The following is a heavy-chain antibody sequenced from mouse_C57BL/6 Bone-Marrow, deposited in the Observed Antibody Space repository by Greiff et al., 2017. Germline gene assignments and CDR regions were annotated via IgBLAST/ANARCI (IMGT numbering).Heavy chain of an antibody. CDR3: ARQAGSSYPRDYAMDY. J-gene: IGHJ4*01. D-gene: IGHD1-1*01. CDR2: IWSDGST. Sequence: VQLQESGPGLVAPSPSLTITCTASGFSLTSYGVHWVRQPPGKGLEWLGVIWSDGSTTYNSALKSRLGISKDNSTSQVFLKMNSLQTDDTAMYYCARQAGSSYPRDYAMDYWGQGTSVTVSS. V-gene: IGHV2-6-1*01. CDR1: GFSLTSYG.